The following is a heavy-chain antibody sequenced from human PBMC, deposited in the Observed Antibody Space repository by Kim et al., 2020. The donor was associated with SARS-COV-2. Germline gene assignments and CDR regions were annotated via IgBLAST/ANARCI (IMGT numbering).Heavy chain of an antibody. CDR3: GRGYIGDCSHGSCYPVDY. J-gene: IGHJ4*02. CDR2: IKSDGTNT. D-gene: IGHD2-15*01. CDR1: GFNFSSHW. Sequence: GGSLRLSCAASGFNFSSHWMHWVRQAPGKGLVWVSRIKSDGTNTMYADSVKGRFTISRDNAKNTLYLQMSSLRAEDTALYYCGRGYIGDCSHGSCYPVDYWGQGALVTVSS. V-gene: IGHV3-74*03.